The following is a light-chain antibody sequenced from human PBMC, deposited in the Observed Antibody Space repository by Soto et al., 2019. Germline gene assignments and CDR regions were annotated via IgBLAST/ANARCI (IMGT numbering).Light chain of an antibody. CDR1: QDIRNF. J-gene: IGKJ4*02. Sequence: DIQLTQSPSFLSASVGDRVPIPCQASQDIRNFLAWFQQKXGRAPKXXIYAVFTLQSGVPSRVSGSGAGAECTLTISSLQPEDFATYYCQQVDSYPLTFGGGTKVDIK. CDR2: AVF. CDR3: QQVDSYPLT. V-gene: IGKV1-9*01.